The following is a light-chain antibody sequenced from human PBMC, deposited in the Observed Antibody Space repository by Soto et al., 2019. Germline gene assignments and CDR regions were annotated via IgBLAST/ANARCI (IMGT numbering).Light chain of an antibody. J-gene: IGKJ1*01. V-gene: IGKV3-15*01. CDR3: QQYNNWPMWT. CDR1: QSIGTY. Sequence: EIVLTQSPATLSLSPGERATLSCRASQSIGTYLAWYQQKPGQAPRLLTYGASTRATGIPARFSGSGFGTEFTLTISSLQPEDFAVYYCQQYNNWPMWTFGQGTKVDIK. CDR2: GAS.